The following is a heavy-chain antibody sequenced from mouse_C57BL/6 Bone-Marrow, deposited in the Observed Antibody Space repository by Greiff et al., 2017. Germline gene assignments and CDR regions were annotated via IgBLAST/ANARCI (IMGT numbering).Heavy chain of an antibody. CDR1: GYSFTSYY. CDR2: IYPGSGNT. Sequence: VQLQQSGPELVKPGASVKISCKASGYSFTSYYIHWVKQRPGQGLEWIGWIYPGSGNTKYNEKFKGKATLTADTSSSTAYMQLSSLTSEDSAVYYCARGDDNAMDYWGQGTSVTVSS. V-gene: IGHV1-66*01. J-gene: IGHJ4*01. CDR3: ARGDDNAMDY.